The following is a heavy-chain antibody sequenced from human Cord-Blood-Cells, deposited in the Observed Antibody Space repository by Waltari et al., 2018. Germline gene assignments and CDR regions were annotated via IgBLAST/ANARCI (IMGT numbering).Heavy chain of an antibody. CDR3: AREGGRNYYDSSGYYYYYGMDV. Sequence: QVQLQQWGAGLLKPSETLSLTCAVYGGSFSGYYWSWIRQPPGKGLEGIGEIQHSGSTNYNPSLKSRITISVDTSKNQFSLKLSSVTAADTAVYYCAREGGRNYYDSSGYYYYYGMDVWGQGTTVTVSS. CDR1: GGSFSGYY. D-gene: IGHD3-22*01. V-gene: IGHV4-34*01. CDR2: IQHSGST. J-gene: IGHJ6*01.